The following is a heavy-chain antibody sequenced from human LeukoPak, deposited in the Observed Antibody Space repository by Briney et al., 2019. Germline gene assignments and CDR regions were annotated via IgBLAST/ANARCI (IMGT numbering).Heavy chain of an antibody. CDR3: ASGPRYYFDY. V-gene: IGHV4-39*07. CDR2: NYYSGST. Sequence: SETLSLTCTVSGGSISSSSYYWGWSRQARGRGGEWNVSNYYSGSTYYNPSLNSPVTISVDTSKNQFSLKLSSVTAADTAVYYCASGPRYYFDYWGQGTLVTVSS. J-gene: IGHJ4*02. CDR1: GGSISSSSYY.